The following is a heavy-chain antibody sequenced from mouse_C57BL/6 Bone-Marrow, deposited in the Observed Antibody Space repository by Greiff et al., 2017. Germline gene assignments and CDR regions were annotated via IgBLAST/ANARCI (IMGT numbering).Heavy chain of an antibody. J-gene: IGHJ4*01. Sequence: QVQLQQPGAELVMPGASVKLSCKASGYTFTSYWMHWVKQRPGQGLEWIGEIDPSDSYTNYHQKFKGKSTLTVDKSSSTAYMQLSSLTSEDSAVYDCARSNYDYYAMDYWGQGTSVTVSS. D-gene: IGHD2-5*01. CDR1: GYTFTSYW. CDR2: IDPSDSYT. CDR3: ARSNYDYYAMDY. V-gene: IGHV1-69*01.